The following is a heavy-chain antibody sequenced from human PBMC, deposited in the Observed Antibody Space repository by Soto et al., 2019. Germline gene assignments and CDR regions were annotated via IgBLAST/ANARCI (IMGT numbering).Heavy chain of an antibody. D-gene: IGHD2-15*01. J-gene: IGHJ4*02. Sequence: EVPLVESGGGLVQPGGSLRLSCAASGFTFSSYAMHWVRQAPGKRLEYISTISSNGGSTYYANSVKGRFTISRDNSKNTLYRQMGSLRAEDMAVYYCARQGSGSYYFDYWGQGTLVTVSS. V-gene: IGHV3-64*01. CDR3: ARQGSGSYYFDY. CDR2: ISSNGGST. CDR1: GFTFSSYA.